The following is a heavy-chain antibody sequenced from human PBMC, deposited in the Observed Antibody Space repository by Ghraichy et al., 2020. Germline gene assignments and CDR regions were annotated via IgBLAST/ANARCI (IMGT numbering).Heavy chain of an antibody. CDR3: AKESISSSAAWRGNYFDY. CDR1: GFTFSSYA. V-gene: IGHV3-23*01. Sequence: GGSLRLSCAASGFTFSSYAMSWVRQAPGKGLEWVSGISGSGGSTYYADSVKGRFTISRDNSKNTLYLQMNSLRAEDTAVYYCAKESISSSAAWRGNYFDYWGHGTLVTVSS. D-gene: IGHD3-22*01. CDR2: ISGSGGST. J-gene: IGHJ4*01.